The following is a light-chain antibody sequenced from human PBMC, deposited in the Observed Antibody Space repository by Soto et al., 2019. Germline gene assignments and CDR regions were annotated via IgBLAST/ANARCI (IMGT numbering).Light chain of an antibody. V-gene: IGKV3-20*01. J-gene: IGKJ1*01. CDR2: GAS. CDR1: QSLSSTY. Sequence: VMPQSPGPLSLSPGERATLSWKASQSLSSTYLAWYQQTPGQARRPLIYGASNRATGIPDRFSGSASGTDFTLTISRLEPEDFAVYYCQQYGSSGTFGQGTKVDIK. CDR3: QQYGSSGT.